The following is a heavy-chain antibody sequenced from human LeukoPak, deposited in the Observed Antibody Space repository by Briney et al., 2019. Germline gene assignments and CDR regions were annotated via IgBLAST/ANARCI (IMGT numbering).Heavy chain of an antibody. D-gene: IGHD3-10*01. Sequence: SVKVSCKASGGTFSSYAISWVRQAPGQGLEWMGGIIPIFGTANYAQKFQGRVTITADESTSTAHMELSSLRSEDTAVYYCARESGRRMYYYGSGSYYYWGQGTLVTVSS. J-gene: IGHJ4*02. CDR1: GGTFSSYA. V-gene: IGHV1-69*13. CDR2: IIPIFGTA. CDR3: ARESGRRMYYYGSGSYYY.